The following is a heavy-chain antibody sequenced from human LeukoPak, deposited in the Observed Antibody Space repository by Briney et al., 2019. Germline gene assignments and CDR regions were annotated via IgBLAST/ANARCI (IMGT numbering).Heavy chain of an antibody. CDR1: GFTFTHYA. J-gene: IGHJ4*02. CDR2: ISSSGGST. V-gene: IGHV3-23*01. Sequence: GGSLRLSCAASGFTFTHYAMSWVRQAPGKGLEWVSSISSSGGSTYYADSVKGRFTISRDDSKNTLYVQMNSLRAEDTAVYYCAKVRTSHYFDYWGQGTLVTVSS. CDR3: AKVRTSHYFDY. D-gene: IGHD3/OR15-3a*01.